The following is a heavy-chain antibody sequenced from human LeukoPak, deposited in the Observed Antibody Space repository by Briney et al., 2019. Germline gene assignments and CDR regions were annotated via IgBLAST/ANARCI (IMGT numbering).Heavy chain of an antibody. V-gene: IGHV3-23*01. Sequence: GGSLRLSCAASGFTFSSYAMSWVRQAPGKGLEWVSAISGSGGSTYYADSVKGRFTISRDNSKNTLYLQMNSLRAEDTAVFYRAKDQSSPMVRGVIGYWGQGTLVTVSS. CDR1: GFTFSSYA. J-gene: IGHJ4*02. CDR2: ISGSGGST. D-gene: IGHD3-10*01. CDR3: AKDQSSPMVRGVIGY.